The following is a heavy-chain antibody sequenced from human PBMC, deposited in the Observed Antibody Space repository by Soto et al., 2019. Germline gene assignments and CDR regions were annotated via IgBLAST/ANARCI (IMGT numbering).Heavy chain of an antibody. D-gene: IGHD3-10*01. CDR1: GVSITSGTYY. V-gene: IGHV4-39*01. J-gene: IGHJ3*02. CDR3: ARHANRNYYDAFDI. Sequence: SETLSLTCTVSGVSITSGTYYWGWIRQPPGKGLEWIGSIYYSGSTYYNPSLKSRATISVDTSKNQFSLKLTSVTAADTAVYYCARHANRNYYDAFDIWGQGTMVTVS. CDR2: IYYSGST.